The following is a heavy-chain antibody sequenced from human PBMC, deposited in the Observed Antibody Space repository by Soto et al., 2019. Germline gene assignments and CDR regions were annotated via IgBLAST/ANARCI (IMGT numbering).Heavy chain of an antibody. D-gene: IGHD3-22*01. CDR2: VYYTGTT. CDR1: GGSISSGAY. V-gene: IGHV4-31*03. Sequence: QVQLQESGPGLVKPSETLSLTCTVSGGSISSGAYWSWIRQHPGEGLEWIGYVYYTGTTYYNSSLKRRLTIAVDTSKQQFSLKLNSVTAADTAIYYCARLSYYDSSDYYHFDHWGQGTLVTVSS. CDR3: ARLSYYDSSDYYHFDH. J-gene: IGHJ4*02.